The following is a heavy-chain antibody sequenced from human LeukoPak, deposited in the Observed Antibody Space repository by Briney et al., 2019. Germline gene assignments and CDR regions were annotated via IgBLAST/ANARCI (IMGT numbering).Heavy chain of an antibody. V-gene: IGHV3-23*01. CDR1: GFTFSSYA. Sequence: PGESLRLSCAASGFTFSSYAMSWVRQAPGKGLEWVSAISGSGGSKYYPDSVKGRFTISRDNSKNTLYLQMNSLRADDTAVYYCAKQVVSRGPSRVDYWGQGTLVTVSS. CDR3: AKQVVSRGPSRVDY. J-gene: IGHJ4*02. CDR2: ISGSGGSK.